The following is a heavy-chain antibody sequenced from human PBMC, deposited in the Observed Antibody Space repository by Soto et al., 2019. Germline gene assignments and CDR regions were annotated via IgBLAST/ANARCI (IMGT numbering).Heavy chain of an antibody. Sequence: QVQLVESGGGVVQPGRSLRLSCAASGFTFSSYGMHWVRQAPGKGLEWVAVISYDGSNKYYADSVKGRFTISRDNSKNTLYLQMNSLRAEDTAVYYCAKDWSTAARGFDYWGQGTLVTVSS. D-gene: IGHD6-6*01. CDR1: GFTFSSYG. J-gene: IGHJ4*02. CDR2: ISYDGSNK. V-gene: IGHV3-30*18. CDR3: AKDWSTAARGFDY.